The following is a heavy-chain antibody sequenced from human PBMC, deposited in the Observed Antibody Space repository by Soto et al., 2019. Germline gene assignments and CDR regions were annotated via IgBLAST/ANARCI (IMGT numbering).Heavy chain of an antibody. CDR3: ARDPFRFGDDAFDM. CDR1: GFTFSSYS. Sequence: GGSLRLSCAASGFTFSSYSMNWFRQAPGKGLEWVPSISSSSSYINYADSVKGRFTISRDNAKNSLYLQMNSLRAEDTAVYYCARDPFRFGDDAFDMWGQGTMVTVSS. V-gene: IGHV3-21*01. J-gene: IGHJ3*02. D-gene: IGHD3-16*01. CDR2: ISSSSSYI.